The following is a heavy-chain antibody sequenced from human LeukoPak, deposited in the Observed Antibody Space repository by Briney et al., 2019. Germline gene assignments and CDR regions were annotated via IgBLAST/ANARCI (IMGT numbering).Heavy chain of an antibody. CDR2: IIHIFGIA. D-gene: IGHD6-19*01. CDR1: GGTFSSYA. CDR3: AREQNVGSGWALDAFDI. V-gene: IGHV1-69*04. Sequence: GSSVKVSCKASGGTFSSYAISRVRQAPGQGLEWMGRIIHIFGIANYAQKFQGRVTITADKSTSTAYMELSSLRSEDTAVYYCAREQNVGSGWALDAFDIWGQGTMVTVSS. J-gene: IGHJ3*02.